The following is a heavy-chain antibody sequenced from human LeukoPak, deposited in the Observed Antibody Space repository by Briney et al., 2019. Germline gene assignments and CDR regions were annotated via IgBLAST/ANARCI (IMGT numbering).Heavy chain of an antibody. CDR3: ARDWLWFGSAGPDY. V-gene: IGHV3-30-3*01. Sequence: PGGSLRLSCGASGFTFRNHSMHWARQAPGKGLEWVSTISYDGNDKYYADSVRGRFTISRDNFKNTLYLQMNSLRAEDTAVYYCARDWLWFGSAGPDYWGQGTLVTVSS. CDR2: ISYDGNDK. J-gene: IGHJ4*02. CDR1: GFTFRNHS. D-gene: IGHD3-10*01.